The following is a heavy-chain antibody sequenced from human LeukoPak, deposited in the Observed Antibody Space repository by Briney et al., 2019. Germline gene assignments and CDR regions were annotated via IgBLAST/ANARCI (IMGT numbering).Heavy chain of an antibody. J-gene: IGHJ4*02. CDR2: LSSSGSNT. D-gene: IGHD3-22*01. CDR3: AKGLSPHSSGYYFDY. V-gene: IGHV3-23*01. CDR1: GFTFSSYA. Sequence: GGSLRLSCVASGFTFSSYAMSWVRQAPGKGLEWVSALSSSGSNTHYAGSVKGRFTISRDTSKKTLYLQMNSLRAEDTALYFCAKGLSPHSSGYYFDYWGQGTLVTVSS.